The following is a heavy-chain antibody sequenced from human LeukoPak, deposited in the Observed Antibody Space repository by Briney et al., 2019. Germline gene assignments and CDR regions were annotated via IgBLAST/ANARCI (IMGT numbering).Heavy chain of an antibody. CDR1: GFTFSSYG. J-gene: IGHJ4*02. Sequence: GGSLRLSCAASGFTFSSYGMHWVRQAPGKGLEWVAFIRYDGNNKYYADSVRGRFTISRDNSKNTLFLQMGSLRAEDMAVYYCARGGGRNTTMVWAFDYWGQGTLVTVSS. CDR2: IRYDGNNK. CDR3: ARGGGRNTTMVWAFDY. V-gene: IGHV3-30*02. D-gene: IGHD5-18*01.